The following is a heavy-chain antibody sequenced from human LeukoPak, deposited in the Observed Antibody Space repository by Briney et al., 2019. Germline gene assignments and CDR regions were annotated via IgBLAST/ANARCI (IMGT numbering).Heavy chain of an antibody. CDR1: GFTFSSYA. V-gene: IGHV3-23*01. Sequence: GGSLRLSCAASGFTFSSYAMSWVRQAPGKGLEWVSAISGSGGSTYYADSVKGRFTISRDNSKNTLYLQMNSLRDEDTAVYYCAKGHYYGSGSYPILFYYYYYGMDVWGKGTTVTVSS. J-gene: IGHJ6*04. CDR3: AKGHYYGSGSYPILFYYYYYGMDV. D-gene: IGHD3-10*01. CDR2: ISGSGGST.